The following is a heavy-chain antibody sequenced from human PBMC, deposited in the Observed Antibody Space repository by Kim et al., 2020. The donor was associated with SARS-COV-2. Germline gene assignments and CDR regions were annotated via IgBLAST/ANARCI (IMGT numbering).Heavy chain of an antibody. J-gene: IGHJ4*02. V-gene: IGHV3-30*01. CDR3: ASDRDDYDSIGYYSAFDY. D-gene: IGHD3-22*01. Sequence: VKGRFTISRDNSKNTLYLQMNSLRAEDTAVYYCASDRDDYDSIGYYSAFDYWGQGTLVTVSS.